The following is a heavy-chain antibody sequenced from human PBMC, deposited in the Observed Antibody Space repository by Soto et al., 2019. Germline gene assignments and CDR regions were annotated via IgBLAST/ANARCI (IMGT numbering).Heavy chain of an antibody. D-gene: IGHD5-18*01. Sequence: GGSLRLSCAASGFTLSTYDMHWVRQGTGKGLEWVAVIWYDGSNKYYADSVKGRFTISRDNSKNTLYLQMNSLRAEDTAVYYCARGLVDTAMVTTPYYYGMDVWGQGTTVTVSS. CDR1: GFTLSTYD. CDR3: ARGLVDTAMVTTPYYYGMDV. J-gene: IGHJ6*02. V-gene: IGHV3-33*08. CDR2: IWYDGSNK.